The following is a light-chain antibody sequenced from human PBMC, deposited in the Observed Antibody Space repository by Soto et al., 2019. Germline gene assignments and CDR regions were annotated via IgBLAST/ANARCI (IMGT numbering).Light chain of an antibody. CDR1: QGVSSW. Sequence: DIQMTQSPSSVSASVGHSVIITCRASQGVSSWLAWYQHKPGTAPKLLIYAASTLQSGVPSRFSGSGSGTDFSLTISSLQPEDSATYYCQQAITFPLTFGGGTKVEI. J-gene: IGKJ4*01. CDR2: AAS. V-gene: IGKV1-12*01. CDR3: QQAITFPLT.